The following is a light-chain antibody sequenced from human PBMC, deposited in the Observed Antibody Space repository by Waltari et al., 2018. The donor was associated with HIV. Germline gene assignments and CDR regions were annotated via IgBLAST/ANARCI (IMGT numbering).Light chain of an antibody. CDR1: SSNIGSNT. J-gene: IGLJ3*02. Sequence: QSVLTQPPSASGTPGQRVTISCSGSSSNIGSNTVNWYQHLPGTAPKLLIYSNTQRRSWVPDRCSVSKAGTSAALAISGLQSEDEADYYCAAWDDSLNGRVFGGGTKLTVL. V-gene: IGLV1-44*01. CDR2: SNT. CDR3: AAWDDSLNGRV.